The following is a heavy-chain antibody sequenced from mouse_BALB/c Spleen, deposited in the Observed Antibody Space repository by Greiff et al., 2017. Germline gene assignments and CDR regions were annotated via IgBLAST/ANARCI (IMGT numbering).Heavy chain of an antibody. Sequence: QVQLQQPGAELVRPGASVKLSCKASGYTFTSYWINWVKQRPGQGLEWIGNIYPSDSYTNYNQKFKDKATLTVDKSSSTAYMQLSSPTSEDSAVYYCTRDGKGENAMDYWGQGTSVTVSS. D-gene: IGHD2-1*01. V-gene: IGHV1-69*02. J-gene: IGHJ4*01. CDR3: TRDGKGENAMDY. CDR1: GYTFTSYW. CDR2: IYPSDSYT.